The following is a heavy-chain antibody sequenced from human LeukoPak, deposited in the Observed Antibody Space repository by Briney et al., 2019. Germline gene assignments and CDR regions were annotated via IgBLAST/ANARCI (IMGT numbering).Heavy chain of an antibody. CDR2: ISSSGRYI. CDR3: AIEVTGGNSA. J-gene: IGHJ4*02. CDR1: GFSLSSYD. V-gene: IGHV3-21*01. Sequence: PGGSLRLSCAASGFSLSSYDMNWVRQAAGKGLEWVSSISSSGRYIYYADSVKGRFTISRNDAKNSMYLQRNSLRAEDTAVYYCAIEVTGGNSAWGQGTLVTVSS. D-gene: IGHD1-20*01.